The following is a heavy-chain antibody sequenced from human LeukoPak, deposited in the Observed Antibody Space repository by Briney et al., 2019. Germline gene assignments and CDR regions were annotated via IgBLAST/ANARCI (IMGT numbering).Heavy chain of an antibody. J-gene: IGHJ3*02. CDR2: IYYSGST. Sequence: PSETLSLTCTVSGGSISSYYWSWIRQPPGKGLEWIGYIYYSGSTNYNPSLKSRVTISVDTSKNQFSLKLSSVTAADTAVYYCARGRYCSSTSCYADAFDIWGQGTMVTVSS. CDR1: GGSISSYY. V-gene: IGHV4-59*01. CDR3: ARGRYCSSTSCYADAFDI. D-gene: IGHD2-2*01.